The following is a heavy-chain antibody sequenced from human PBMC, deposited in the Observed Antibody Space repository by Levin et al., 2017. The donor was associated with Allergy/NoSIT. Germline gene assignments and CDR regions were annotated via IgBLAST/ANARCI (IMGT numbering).Heavy chain of an antibody. Sequence: SGGSLRLSCAVSGGSISSSNWWNWVRQPPGKGLEWIGEINHSGSANYNSSLKSRVTISVDKSKNQFSLKLTSVTAADTAVYYCARDKGDYDSSGYYFDYWGQGTLVTVSS. CDR2: INHSGSA. CDR3: ARDKGDYDSSGYYFDY. J-gene: IGHJ4*02. CDR1: GGSISSSNW. D-gene: IGHD3-22*01. V-gene: IGHV4-4*02.